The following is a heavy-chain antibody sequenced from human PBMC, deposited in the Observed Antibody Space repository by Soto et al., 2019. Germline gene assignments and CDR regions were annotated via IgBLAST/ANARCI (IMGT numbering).Heavy chain of an antibody. CDR1: GFSLSTSGVG. V-gene: IGHV2-5*02. CDR3: IQSRCGGDCLQSYASHYYYGLDV. J-gene: IGHJ6*02. CDR2: IYWDDDK. D-gene: IGHD2-21*02. Sequence: QITLKESGPTLVKPTQTLTLTCTFSGFSLSTSGVGVGWIRQPPGKALEWLALIYWDDDKRYSPSLRSRLTISKDTSKNQVVLTMTNMDPADTATYYCIQSRCGGDCLQSYASHYYYGLDVWGQGTTVAGSS.